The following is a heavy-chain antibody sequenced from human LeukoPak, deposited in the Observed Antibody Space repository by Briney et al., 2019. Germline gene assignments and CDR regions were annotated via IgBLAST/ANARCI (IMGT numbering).Heavy chain of an antibody. CDR1: GGSISSYY. D-gene: IGHD1-26*01. CDR3: ARVRYGGQSDY. V-gene: IGHV4-59*01. CDR2: IYYSGST. Sequence: PSETPSLTCTVSGGSISSYYWNWIRQPPGKGLEWIGYIYYSGSTNYNPTLKSRVTILVDTSKNQFSLKLSSVTAADTAVYYCARVRYGGQSDYWGQGTLVTVSS. J-gene: IGHJ4*02.